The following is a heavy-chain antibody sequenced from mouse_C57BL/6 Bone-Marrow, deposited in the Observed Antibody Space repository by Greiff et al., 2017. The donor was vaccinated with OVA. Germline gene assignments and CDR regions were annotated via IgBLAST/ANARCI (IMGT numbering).Heavy chain of an antibody. Sequence: EVKLQESGAELVRPGASVKLSCTASGFNIQDYYMHWVKQRPEQGLEWIGRIDPEDGDTEYAPKFQGKATMTADTSSNTAYLQLSSLTSEDTAVYYCTTIYYGNHWYFDVWGTGTTVTVSS. V-gene: IGHV14-1*01. J-gene: IGHJ1*03. D-gene: IGHD2-1*01. CDR1: GFNIQDYY. CDR2: IDPEDGDT. CDR3: TTIYYGNHWYFDV.